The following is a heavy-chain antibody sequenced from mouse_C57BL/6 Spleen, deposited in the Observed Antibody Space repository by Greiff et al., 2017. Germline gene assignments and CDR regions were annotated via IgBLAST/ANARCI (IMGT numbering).Heavy chain of an antibody. CDR3: ARGYYGSSYDY. CDR2: INPNNGGT. D-gene: IGHD1-1*01. J-gene: IGHJ2*01. CDR1: GYTFTDYN. Sequence: EVQLQQSGPELVKPGASVKMSCKASGYTFTDYNMHWVKQSHGKSLEWIGYINPNNGGTSYNQKFKGKATLSVNKSSSTAYMELRSLTSEDSAVYYCARGYYGSSYDYWGQGTTLTVSS. V-gene: IGHV1-22*01.